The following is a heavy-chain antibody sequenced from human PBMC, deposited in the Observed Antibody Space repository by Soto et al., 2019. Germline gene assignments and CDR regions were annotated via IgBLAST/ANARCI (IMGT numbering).Heavy chain of an antibody. J-gene: IGHJ4*02. V-gene: IGHV4-30-4*01. CDR1: GGSISSGDNY. Sequence: QVQLQESGPGLVKHSQTLSLTCTVSGGSISSGDNYWSWIRQPPGKGLEWIGYIYYSGSTYYNPSLKSRVTISVDTSKNQFSLKLSSVTAADTAVYYCARWLGYGPHFDYWGQGTLVTVSS. CDR2: IYYSGST. CDR3: ARWLGYGPHFDY. D-gene: IGHD5-12*01.